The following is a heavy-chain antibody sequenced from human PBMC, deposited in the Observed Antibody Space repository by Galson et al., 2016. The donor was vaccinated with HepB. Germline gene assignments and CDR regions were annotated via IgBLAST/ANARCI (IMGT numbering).Heavy chain of an antibody. D-gene: IGHD3-9*01. CDR1: GASLSGGAYH. CDR3: AREAVDDILTGLNY. J-gene: IGHJ4*02. Sequence: SETLSLTCTVSGASLSGGAYHWAWIRQPAGKGLEWLGHTYYGEDNRYNPSLEGRVTISIDTSTNQMSLTLRSVSAADTAVYFCAREAVDDILTGLNYWGQGTLVTVSS. CDR2: TYYGEDN. V-gene: IGHV4-61*08.